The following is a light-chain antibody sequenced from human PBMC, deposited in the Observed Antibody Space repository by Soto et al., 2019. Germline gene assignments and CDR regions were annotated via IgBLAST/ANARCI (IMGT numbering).Light chain of an antibody. V-gene: IGKV3-20*01. CDR2: GAS. J-gene: IGKJ2*01. CDR1: ESVSTKY. CDR3: QQFVRSPYT. Sequence: EIVLTQSPGTLSLSPGERATLSCRASESVSTKYLAWYQQKPGQAPRLLIYGASNRATGGRDRFSASGSGTDFTLAISRLEAEDSALYYCQQFVRSPYTFGQGTKVEIK.